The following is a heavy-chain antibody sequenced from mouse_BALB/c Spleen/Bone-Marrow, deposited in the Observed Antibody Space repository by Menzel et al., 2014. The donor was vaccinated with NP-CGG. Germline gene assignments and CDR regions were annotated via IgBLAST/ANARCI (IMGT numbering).Heavy chain of an antibody. CDR2: INPDSSTI. CDR3: ARLGYYGSFAF. J-gene: IGHJ3*01. CDR1: GFDFSRFW. V-gene: IGHV4-1*02. Sequence: EVQLQQSGGGLVQPGGSLKLSCAASGFDFSRFWMSWVRQAPGKGLEWIGEINPDSSTINYTPSLKDKFIISRDNAKNTLYLQMSKVRSEDTALYYCARLGYYGSFAFWGQGTLVTVSA. D-gene: IGHD1-2*01.